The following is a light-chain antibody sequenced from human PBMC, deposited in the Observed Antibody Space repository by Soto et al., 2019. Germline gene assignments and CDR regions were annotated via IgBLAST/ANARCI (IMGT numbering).Light chain of an antibody. V-gene: IGLV2-14*01. CDR1: SSDVGDYGY. CDR3: SSYTSSNTVL. CDR2: EVS. Sequence: QSALTQPASVSGSPGQSITISCTGSSSDVGDYGYVSWYQQHPGKAPKLMIFEVSNRPSGVSNRFSGSKSGNTASLTISGLQAEDEAEYYCSSYTSSNTVLFGGGTKLTVL. J-gene: IGLJ2*01.